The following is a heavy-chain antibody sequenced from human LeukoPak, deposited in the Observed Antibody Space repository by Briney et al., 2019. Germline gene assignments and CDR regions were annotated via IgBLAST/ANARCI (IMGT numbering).Heavy chain of an antibody. D-gene: IGHD3-10*01. CDR1: GYTFKSYG. Sequence: ASVKVSCKASGYTFKSYGIAWVRQAPGQGLEWLGWISAYSGNTNYAQNFQGRVTMTTDTSASRAYMELRSLTSDDTAVYYCARRGAGMDVWGQGTSVTVSS. CDR3: ARRGAGMDV. CDR2: ISAYSGNT. V-gene: IGHV1-18*01. J-gene: IGHJ6*02.